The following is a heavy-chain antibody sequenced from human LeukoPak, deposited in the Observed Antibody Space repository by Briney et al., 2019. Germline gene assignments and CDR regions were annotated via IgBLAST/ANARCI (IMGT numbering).Heavy chain of an antibody. CDR2: IYHSGST. J-gene: IGHJ4*02. CDR3: ARLRPRSYSSGWYYFDY. D-gene: IGHD6-19*01. V-gene: IGHV4-38-2*02. Sequence: SETLSLTCTVSDYSISSGYYWGWIRQPPGGGLEWIGRIYHSGSTYYNPSLKSRVTISVDTSKNQFSVKLSSVTAADTAVYYCARLRPRSYSSGWYYFDYWGQGTLVTVSS. CDR1: DYSISSGYY.